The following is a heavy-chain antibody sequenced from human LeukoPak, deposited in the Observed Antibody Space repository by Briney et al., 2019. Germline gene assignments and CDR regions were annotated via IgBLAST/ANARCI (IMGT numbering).Heavy chain of an antibody. Sequence: GGSLRLSCAASGFTFSSYWMHWVRQAPGKGLVWVLRINSDGSSTNYADSVKGRFTISRDNAKNTLYLQMNSLRAEDTAVYYCVRYYNNWGQGTLVTVSS. CDR3: VRYYNN. CDR2: INSDGSST. J-gene: IGHJ4*02. CDR1: GFTFSSYW. V-gene: IGHV3-74*01. D-gene: IGHD3-22*01.